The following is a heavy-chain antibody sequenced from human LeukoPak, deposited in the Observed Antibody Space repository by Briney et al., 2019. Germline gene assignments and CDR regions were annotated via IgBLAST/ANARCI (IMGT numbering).Heavy chain of an antibody. J-gene: IGHJ5*02. Sequence: ASVKVSCKASGYTFTSYAMHWVRQAPGQRLEWMGWINTGNGNTKYSQKFQGRVTIIRDTSASTAYMELSSLTSGDTAVYYCARGVGGGNYYKGNWFDPWGQGTLVTVSS. CDR1: GYTFTSYA. CDR2: INTGNGNT. V-gene: IGHV1-3*04. CDR3: ARGVGGGNYYKGNWFDP. D-gene: IGHD1-26*01.